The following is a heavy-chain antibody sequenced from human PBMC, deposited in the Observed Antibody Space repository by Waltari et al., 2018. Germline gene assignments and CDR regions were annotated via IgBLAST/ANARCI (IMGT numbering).Heavy chain of an antibody. Sequence: QVQLKESGPGLVKPSETLSLTCSVSGGSISSFYLSWIRQSPGKGLEWIGCLYYSATTKYNSALKSRVSISGDTSNNQFSLQLTSVTAADTAVYYCARHLSTLTGGLDVWGQGATVTVS. CDR3: ARHLSTLTGGLDV. CDR2: LYYSATT. CDR1: GGSISSFY. J-gene: IGHJ6*01. D-gene: IGHD2-15*01. V-gene: IGHV4-59*08.